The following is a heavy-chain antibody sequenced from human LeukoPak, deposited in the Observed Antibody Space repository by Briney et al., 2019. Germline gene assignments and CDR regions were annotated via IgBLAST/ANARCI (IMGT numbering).Heavy chain of an antibody. D-gene: IGHD2-8*01. CDR3: ARETGDIVLMVYDNWFDP. V-gene: IGHV3-7*01. Sequence: QAGGSLRLSCAASGFTFSSYWMNWVRQAPGKGLEWVANIKQDGSEKYYVDSVKGRFTISRDNAKNSLYLQMNSLRAEDTAVYYCARETGDIVLMVYDNWFDPWGQGTLVTVSS. J-gene: IGHJ5*02. CDR2: IKQDGSEK. CDR1: GFTFSSYW.